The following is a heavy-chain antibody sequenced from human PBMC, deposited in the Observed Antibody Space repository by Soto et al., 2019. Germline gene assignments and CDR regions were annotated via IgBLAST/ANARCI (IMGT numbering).Heavy chain of an antibody. J-gene: IGHJ6*03. Sequence: RPGGSLRLSCAASGFTFDDYCMSWVRQAPGKGLEWVSGINWNGGSTGYADSVMGRFTISRDNAKNSLYLQMNSLRAEDTALYHCARAPYGSGSYADYYYYMDVWGKGTTVTVSS. CDR3: ARAPYGSGSYADYYYYMDV. D-gene: IGHD3-10*01. V-gene: IGHV3-20*01. CDR2: INWNGGST. CDR1: GFTFDDYC.